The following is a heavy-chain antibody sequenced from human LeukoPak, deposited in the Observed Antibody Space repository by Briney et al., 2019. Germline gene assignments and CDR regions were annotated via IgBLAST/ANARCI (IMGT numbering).Heavy chain of an antibody. V-gene: IGHV3-23*01. CDR2: ISGSGGST. J-gene: IGHJ4*02. Sequence: GGSLRLSCAASGFTFSSYAMSWVRQAPGKGLEWVSAISGSGGSTYYADSVKGRFTISRDNSKNTLYLQMNSLRAEDTAVYYCAKDPGHYDFWSGYDCWGQGTLVTVSS. D-gene: IGHD3-3*01. CDR3: AKDPGHYDFWSGYDC. CDR1: GFTFSSYA.